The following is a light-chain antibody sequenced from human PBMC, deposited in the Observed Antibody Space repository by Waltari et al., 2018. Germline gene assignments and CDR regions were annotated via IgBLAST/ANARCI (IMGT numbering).Light chain of an antibody. Sequence: EIVLTQSPDTLSLSPGERATLSCRASQSVGTYLAWYQQTPGQAPRLLIYGASNRAAGSPDRFSGSGSGTDFSLTISRLEPEDFAVYYCQKYERLPATFGQGTKVEIK. CDR3: QKYERLPAT. CDR1: QSVGTY. CDR2: GAS. J-gene: IGKJ1*01. V-gene: IGKV3-20*01.